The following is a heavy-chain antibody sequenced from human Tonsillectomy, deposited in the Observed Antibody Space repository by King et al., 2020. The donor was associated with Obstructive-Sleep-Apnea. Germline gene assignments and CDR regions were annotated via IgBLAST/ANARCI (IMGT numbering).Heavy chain of an antibody. Sequence: VQLQESGTGLVKPSETLSLTCTVSGGSISSYYWSWIRQPPGKGLEWIGYIYYSGSTNYNPSLKSRVTISVDTSKNQFSLKLSSLTAADPAVYYCARGPPGYDSSGYPIDYWGQGTLVTVSS. D-gene: IGHD3-22*01. CDR2: IYYSGST. V-gene: IGHV4-59*01. CDR1: GGSISSYY. J-gene: IGHJ4*02. CDR3: ARGPPGYDSSGYPIDY.